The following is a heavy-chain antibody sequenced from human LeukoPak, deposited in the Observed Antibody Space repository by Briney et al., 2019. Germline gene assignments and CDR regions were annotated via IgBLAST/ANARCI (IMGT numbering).Heavy chain of an antibody. V-gene: IGHV3-48*01. D-gene: IGHD5-18*01. CDR1: GFTFSSYS. CDR3: ARDWSDTAVDY. J-gene: IGHJ4*02. CDR2: ISSSSSTI. Sequence: QPGGSLRLSCAASGFTFSSYSMNWVRQAPGKGLEWVSYISSSSSTIYYADSVKGRFTISRDNAKNSLYLQMISLRAEDTAVYYCARDWSDTAVDYWGQGTLVTVSS.